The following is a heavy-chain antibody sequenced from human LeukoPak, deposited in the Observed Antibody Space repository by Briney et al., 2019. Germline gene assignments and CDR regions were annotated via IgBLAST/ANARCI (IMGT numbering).Heavy chain of an antibody. CDR3: AKFHATWYGDT. V-gene: IGHV5-51*01. CDR2: IYPGNSHT. J-gene: IGHJ4*02. CDR1: GYNFATYW. D-gene: IGHD6-13*01. Sequence: GESLKISCQGSGYNFATYWIVWVRQMPGKGLEWMGIIYPGNSHTRYSPSFQGQVTISADTSISTAYLHWSSLQSSDTARYYCAKFHATWYGDTWGQGTLVPVSS.